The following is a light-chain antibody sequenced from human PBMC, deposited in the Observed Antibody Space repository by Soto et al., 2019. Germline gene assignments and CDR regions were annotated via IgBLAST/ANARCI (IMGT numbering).Light chain of an antibody. CDR2: DTS. J-gene: IGKJ2*01. Sequence: EIVMTQSPATLSVSPGERATLSCRASQSVSSKLVWYQQKPGQSPRLLIYDTSTRATGIPARFSGSGSGTEFTLTISNLQSEDFAVYYCQQYNNWPLYTFGQGTKLEIK. CDR3: QQYNNWPLYT. CDR1: QSVSSK. V-gene: IGKV3-15*01.